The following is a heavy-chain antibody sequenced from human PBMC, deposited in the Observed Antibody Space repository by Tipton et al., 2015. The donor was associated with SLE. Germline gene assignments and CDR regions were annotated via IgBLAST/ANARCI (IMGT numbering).Heavy chain of an antibody. J-gene: IGHJ3*02. CDR2: INHSGST. V-gene: IGHV4-34*01. D-gene: IGHD6-25*01. CDR1: GGSFRGYY. Sequence: TLSLTCAVYGGSFRGYYWSWIRQPPGKGLEWIGEINHSGSTNYNPSLKSRVIISVDTSKNQFSLKLSSVTAADTAVYFCARGVRYSSGQSAFDIWGQGTMVSVSS. CDR3: ARGVRYSSGQSAFDI.